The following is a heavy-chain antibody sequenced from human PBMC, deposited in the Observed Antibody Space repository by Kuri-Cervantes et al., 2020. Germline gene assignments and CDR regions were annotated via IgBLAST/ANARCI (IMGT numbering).Heavy chain of an antibody. D-gene: IGHD3-3*01. V-gene: IGHV5-51*01. CDR1: GYSFTSYW. J-gene: IGHJ6*03. CDR2: IYPGDSGT. CDR3: ARHHYDFWSGPKNYYYYYYMDV. Sequence: GGSLRLSCKGSGYSFTSYWIGWVRQMPGKGLEWMGIIYPGDSGTRYSPSFQGQVTISADKSISTAYLQWSSLKASDTAMYYCARHHYDFWSGPKNYYYYYYMDVWGKGTTVTVSS.